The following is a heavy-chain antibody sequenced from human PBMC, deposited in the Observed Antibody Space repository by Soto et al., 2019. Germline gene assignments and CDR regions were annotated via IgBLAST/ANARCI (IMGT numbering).Heavy chain of an antibody. J-gene: IGHJ4*02. CDR2: ITPYIAGT. CDR3: ARAPAGAVNH. CDR1: GYTFSDYS. D-gene: IGHD3-10*01. Sequence: WASVKVSCKASGYTFSDYSMHWVRQAPGEGLEWMGSITPYIAGTRYAQKFQGRVTMTSDTSISTAYMELNRLRFDDTAVYYCARAPAGAVNHWGQGTLVTVSS. V-gene: IGHV1-2*02.